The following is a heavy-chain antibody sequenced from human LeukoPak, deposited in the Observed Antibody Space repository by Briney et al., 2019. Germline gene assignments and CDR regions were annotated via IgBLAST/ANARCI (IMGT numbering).Heavy chain of an antibody. CDR3: ARAGGNPHFDY. D-gene: IGHD4-23*01. CDR1: GRSFSGYY. J-gene: IGHJ4*02. CDR2: INHSGST. Sequence: PSETLSLTCAVYGRSFSGYYWSWIRQPPGKGLEWIGEINHSGSTNYNPSLKSRVTISVDTSKNQFSLKLSSVTAADTAVYYCARAGGNPHFDYWGQGTLVTVSS. V-gene: IGHV4-34*01.